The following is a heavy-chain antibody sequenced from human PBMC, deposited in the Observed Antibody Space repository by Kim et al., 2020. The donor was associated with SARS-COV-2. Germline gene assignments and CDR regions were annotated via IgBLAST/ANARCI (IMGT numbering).Heavy chain of an antibody. CDR2: IGTSDET. D-gene: IGHD6-13*01. V-gene: IGHV3-13*01. J-gene: IGHJ2*01. Sequence: EITFRLYDVPWVRQRTGTGLEWLSGIGTSDETFYPGSVKGRFTISRENAKNSFYLHMNNLRGEDTAVYYCVRRSSTWPYWYFDLWGRGTLAT. CDR3: VRRSSTWPYWYFDL. CDR1: EITFRLYD.